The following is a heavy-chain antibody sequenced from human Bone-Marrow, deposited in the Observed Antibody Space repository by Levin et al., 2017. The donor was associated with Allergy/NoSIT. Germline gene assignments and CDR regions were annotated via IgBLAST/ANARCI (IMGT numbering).Heavy chain of an antibody. CDR1: GGSISNTNSY. D-gene: IGHD6-13*01. V-gene: IGHV4-39*01. J-gene: IGHJ6*03. CDR3: ARSPDVADSSSWYTAPPYHMDV. CDR2: IHYIGST. Sequence: SQTLSLTCTVSGGSISNTNSYWGWIRQPPGKGLEWIGSIHYIGSTYYNPSLKNRVTISVDTSKNEFSLMLSSVTAADTAVFYCARSPDVADSSSWYTAPPYHMDVWGKGATVTVSS.